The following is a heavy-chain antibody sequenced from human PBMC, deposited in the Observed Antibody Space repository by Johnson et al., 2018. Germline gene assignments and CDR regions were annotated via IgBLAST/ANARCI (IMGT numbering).Heavy chain of an antibody. D-gene: IGHD2-21*02. CDR1: GFTFSNAW. V-gene: IGHV3-15*07. CDR3: TKTCGGDCYYFQH. CDR2: IKSKTDGGTT. Sequence: VQLVESGGGLVKPGGSLRLSCAASGFTFSNAWMNWVRQAPGKGLEWVGRIKSKTDGGTTDYAAPVKGRFTISRDDSKSIAYLQMNSLKTEDTAVYYCTKTCGGDCYYFQHWGQGTLVTVSS. J-gene: IGHJ1*01.